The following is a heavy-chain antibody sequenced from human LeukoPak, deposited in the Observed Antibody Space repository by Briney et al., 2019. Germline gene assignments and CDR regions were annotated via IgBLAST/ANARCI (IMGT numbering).Heavy chain of an antibody. J-gene: IGHJ5*02. D-gene: IGHD3-22*01. CDR1: GYTFTGYY. Sequence: ASVKVSCKASGYTFTGYYMHWVRQAPGQGLEWMGWINPNSGGTNYAQKFQGRVTMTRDTSISTAYMELSRVRSDDTAVYYCARDSSGYLPQNWFDPWGQGTLVTVSS. CDR3: ARDSSGYLPQNWFDP. CDR2: INPNSGGT. V-gene: IGHV1-2*02.